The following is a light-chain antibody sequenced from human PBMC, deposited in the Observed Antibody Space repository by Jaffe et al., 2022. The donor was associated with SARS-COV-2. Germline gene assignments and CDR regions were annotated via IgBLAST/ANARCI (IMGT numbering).Light chain of an antibody. CDR2: GAS. CDR3: LQDSNYPIS. Sequence: AIQMTQSPSSLSASLGDRVTITCRASRDIGNELSWYQQRPGKAPKVLIYGASSLQSGVPSRFSGSGSGTDFTLTISSLQPEDSATYYCLQDSNYPISFGPGTTVDIK. V-gene: IGKV1-6*01. J-gene: IGKJ3*01. CDR1: RDIGNE.